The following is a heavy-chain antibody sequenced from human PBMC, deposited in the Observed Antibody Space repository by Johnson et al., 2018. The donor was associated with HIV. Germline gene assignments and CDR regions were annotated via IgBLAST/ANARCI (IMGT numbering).Heavy chain of an antibody. V-gene: IGHV3-30-3*01. D-gene: IGHD1-14*01. CDR3: ARDHNHSNPGGAFDI. CDR2: ISYDGSNK. J-gene: IGHJ3*02. Sequence: QVQLVESGGGVVQPGRSLRLSCAASGFTFSSYAMHWVRQAPGKGLAWVAVISYDGSNKYYADSVKGRFTISRDNSKNTLYLQMNSLRAEDTAVYYCARDHNHSNPGGAFDIWGQGTMVTVSS. CDR1: GFTFSSYA.